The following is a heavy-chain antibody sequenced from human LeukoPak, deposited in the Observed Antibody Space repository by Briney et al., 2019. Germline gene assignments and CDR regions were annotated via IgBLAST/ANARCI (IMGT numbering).Heavy chain of an antibody. CDR1: GFTFSSYS. CDR2: ISSSSSYI. D-gene: IGHD2-21*02. CDR3: ARAGGDRNWYFDL. Sequence: GGSLRLSCAASGFTFSSYSMNWVRQAPGKGLEWVSSISSSSSYIYYADSVKGRFTISRDNAKNSLYLQMNSLRAEDTAVYYCARAGGDRNWYFDLWGRGTLVTVSP. V-gene: IGHV3-21*01. J-gene: IGHJ2*01.